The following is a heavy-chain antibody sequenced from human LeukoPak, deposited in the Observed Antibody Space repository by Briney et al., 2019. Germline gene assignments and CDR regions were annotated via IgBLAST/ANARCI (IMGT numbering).Heavy chain of an antibody. CDR2: VRGSDAGT. CDR1: GFTFSSYA. CDR3: ARGYYDYVWGSYQQGY. Sequence: GGSLRLSCAASGFTFSSYAMNWVRQAPGKGLEWVSAVRGSDAGTSYADSVKGRFTISRDNSKNTLYLQMNSLRAEDTAVYYCARGYYDYVWGSYQQGYWGQGTLVTVSS. J-gene: IGHJ4*02. V-gene: IGHV3-23*01. D-gene: IGHD3-16*01.